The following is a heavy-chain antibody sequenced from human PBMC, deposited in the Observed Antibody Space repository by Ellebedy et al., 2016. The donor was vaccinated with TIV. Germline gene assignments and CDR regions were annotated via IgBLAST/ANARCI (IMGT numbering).Heavy chain of an antibody. D-gene: IGHD3-9*01. Sequence: SETLSLTCTVSGGSISPYFWNWIRQPPGKGLEWIGYIHFSGTPNYNPSLKSRVTMSVDMSKNQFSLSLTSVTASDTAVDYFSREGYDILTGYNSGMDVWGQGTTVTVSS. CDR2: IHFSGTP. V-gene: IGHV4-59*01. J-gene: IGHJ6*02. CDR3: SREGYDILTGYNSGMDV. CDR1: GGSISPYF.